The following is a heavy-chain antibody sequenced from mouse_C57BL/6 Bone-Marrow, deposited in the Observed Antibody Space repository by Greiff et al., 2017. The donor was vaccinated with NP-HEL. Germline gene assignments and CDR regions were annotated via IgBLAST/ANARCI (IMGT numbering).Heavy chain of an antibody. J-gene: IGHJ2*01. CDR3: AREEDSSGYLYYFDY. Sequence: QVQLKEPGAELVKPGASVKLSCKASGYTFTSYWMQWVKQRPGQGLEWIGEIDPSDSYTNYNQKFKGKATLTVDTSSSTAYMQLSSLTSEDSAVYYCAREEDSSGYLYYFDYWGQGTTLTVSS. CDR2: IDPSDSYT. D-gene: IGHD3-2*02. CDR1: GYTFTSYW. V-gene: IGHV1-50*01.